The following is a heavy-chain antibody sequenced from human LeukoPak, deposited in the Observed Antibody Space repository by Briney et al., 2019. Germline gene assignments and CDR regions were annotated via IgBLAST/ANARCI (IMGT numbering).Heavy chain of an antibody. Sequence: GASVKVSCKASGYTFTAYYIHWVRQAPGQGLEWMGRLNPNSGGTNYAQKFQGRVTMTRDTSISTAYMEVSRLTSDDTAEYYCTRDDYYDSSTEDYWGQGTLVTVSS. CDR1: GYTFTAYY. CDR2: LNPNSGGT. V-gene: IGHV1-2*06. J-gene: IGHJ4*02. D-gene: IGHD3-22*01. CDR3: TRDDYYDSSTEDY.